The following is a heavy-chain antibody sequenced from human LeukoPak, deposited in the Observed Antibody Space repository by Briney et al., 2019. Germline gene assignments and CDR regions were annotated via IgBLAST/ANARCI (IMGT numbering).Heavy chain of an antibody. CDR3: ARHRLGPSRYYGMDV. V-gene: IGHV4-59*08. Sequence: PSETLSLTCTVSGGSISSYYWSWIRQPPGKGLEWIGYIYYSGSTNYNPSLKSRVTISVDTSKNQFSLKLSSVTAADTAVYYCARHRLGPSRYYGMDVWGQGTTVTVSS. CDR1: GGSISSYY. J-gene: IGHJ6*02. CDR2: IYYSGST. D-gene: IGHD3-16*01.